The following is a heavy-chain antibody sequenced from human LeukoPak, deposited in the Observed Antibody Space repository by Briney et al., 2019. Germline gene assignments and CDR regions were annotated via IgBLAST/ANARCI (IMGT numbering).Heavy chain of an antibody. D-gene: IGHD6-13*01. V-gene: IGHV4-59*01. CDR2: IDYSGST. J-gene: IGHJ1*01. CDR3: SRSGWLYTSTWYFHR. CDR1: GGSISSYY. Sequence: PSETLSLTCTVSGGSISSYYWSWIRQPPGKGLEWIGYIDYSGSTIHNPSLKSRVTISVNTSKNQYSLQLTSVTAADTAVYYCSRSGWLYTSTWYFHRWGQGTLVTVSS.